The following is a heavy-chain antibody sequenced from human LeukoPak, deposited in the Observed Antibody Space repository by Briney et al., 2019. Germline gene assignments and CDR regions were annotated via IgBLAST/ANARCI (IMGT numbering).Heavy chain of an antibody. V-gene: IGHV4-30-4*01. J-gene: IGHJ5*02. CDR3: ARPYYYDSRIDP. CDR1: GGSNSSGDYY. D-gene: IGHD3-22*01. Sequence: SSQTLSLTCTVSGGSNSSGDYYWSWIRQPPGKGLEWVGYMYYSGSTYYNPSLKSRVTISVDTSKNQFSLQLSSVTAADTAVYYCARPYYYDSRIDPWGQGTLVTVSS. CDR2: MYYSGST.